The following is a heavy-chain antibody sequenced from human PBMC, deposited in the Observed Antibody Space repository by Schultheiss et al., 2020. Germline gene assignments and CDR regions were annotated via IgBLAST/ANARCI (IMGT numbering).Heavy chain of an antibody. CDR1: GGSISSYY. Sequence: SETLSLTCTVSGGSISSYYWSWTRQPPGKGLEWVGYLSHSGSTNYSPSLKSRVTISVDTSKNQFSLRLTSVTAADTAVYYCASMGTELVPWGQGTLVTVSS. V-gene: IGHV4-59*01. D-gene: IGHD5-18*01. CDR3: ASMGTELVP. J-gene: IGHJ5*02. CDR2: LSHSGST.